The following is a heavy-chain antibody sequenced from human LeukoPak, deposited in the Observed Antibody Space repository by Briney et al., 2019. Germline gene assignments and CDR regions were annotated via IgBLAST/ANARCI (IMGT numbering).Heavy chain of an antibody. Sequence: PAGSLRLSCTASGFSFSSYWMHWVRQAPGKGLVWVSRIKSDESGRNYADSVKGRFTISRDNAKNTLYLQMNSLRAEDTAVYYCARGGSPPEALGDTFDIRGQGTMVTVSS. CDR1: GFSFSSYW. CDR3: ARGGSPPEALGDTFDI. J-gene: IGHJ3*02. D-gene: IGHD1-26*01. V-gene: IGHV3-74*01. CDR2: IKSDESGR.